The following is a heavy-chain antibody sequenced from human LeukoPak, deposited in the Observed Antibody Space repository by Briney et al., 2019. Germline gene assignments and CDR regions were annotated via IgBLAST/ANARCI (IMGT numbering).Heavy chain of an antibody. CDR2: IYYSGST. CDR1: GGSISTYY. D-gene: IGHD5-24*01. J-gene: IGHJ3*02. CDR3: ARWARWLQLTDDAFEI. Sequence: KASETLSLTCTVSGGSISTYYWSWIRQPPGKGLEWIGYIYYSGSTNYNPSLKSRVTISVDMSKNQFSLKLNSVTAADTAVYYCARWARWLQLTDDAFEIWGQGTVVTVSS. V-gene: IGHV4-59*01.